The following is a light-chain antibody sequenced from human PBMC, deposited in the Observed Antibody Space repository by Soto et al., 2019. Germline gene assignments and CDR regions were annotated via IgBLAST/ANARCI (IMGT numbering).Light chain of an antibody. CDR3: QQYNNSPFT. V-gene: IGKV1-5*01. CDR1: QSLSSW. J-gene: IGKJ4*01. CDR2: DAS. Sequence: DIQMTQSPSTLSASVGDRVTITCRASQSLSSWLAWYQQKPGKAPKLLIYDASSLESGVPSRFSGSGSGTEFTLTISSLQPDDFATYYCQQYNNSPFTFGGGTKVEIK.